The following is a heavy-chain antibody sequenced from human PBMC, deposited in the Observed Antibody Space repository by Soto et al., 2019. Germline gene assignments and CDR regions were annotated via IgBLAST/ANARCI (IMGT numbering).Heavy chain of an antibody. CDR3: ARGGGYFDWLPFDY. CDR2: IIPILGIA. D-gene: IGHD3-9*01. Sequence: QVQLVQSGAEVKKPGSSVKVSCKASGGTFSSYTISWVRQAPGQGLEWMGRIIPILGIANYAQKFQGRVTITADKSTSTAYMVLSSLRSEDTAVYYCARGGGYFDWLPFDYWGQGTLVTVSS. CDR1: GGTFSSYT. V-gene: IGHV1-69*02. J-gene: IGHJ4*02.